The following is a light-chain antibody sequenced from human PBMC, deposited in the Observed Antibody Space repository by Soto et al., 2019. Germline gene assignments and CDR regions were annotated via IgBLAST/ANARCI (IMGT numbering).Light chain of an antibody. CDR1: QSVSSK. J-gene: IGKJ2*02. CDR2: GAS. Sequence: EIVMTQSPATLSVSPGERATLSCRASQSVSSKLAWYQQKPGQAPRLLIYGASTRATGIPARFSGSGSGTYFTLTISSLQSEDFAVYYCQQYNNWPRTFGQGTKLEIK. V-gene: IGKV3-15*01. CDR3: QQYNNWPRT.